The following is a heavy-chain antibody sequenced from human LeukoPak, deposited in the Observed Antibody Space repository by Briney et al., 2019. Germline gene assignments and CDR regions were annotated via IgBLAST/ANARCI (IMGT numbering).Heavy chain of an antibody. Sequence: PGGSLGLSCAAFGFTFSSYAMSWVRQAPGKGLEWVSAISGSGGSTYYADSVKGRFTISRDNSKNTLYLQMNSLRAEDTAVYYCAKGYSSGWTYYYYYYGMDVWGQGTTVTVSS. D-gene: IGHD6-19*01. V-gene: IGHV3-23*01. J-gene: IGHJ6*02. CDR1: GFTFSSYA. CDR3: AKGYSSGWTYYYYYYGMDV. CDR2: ISGSGGST.